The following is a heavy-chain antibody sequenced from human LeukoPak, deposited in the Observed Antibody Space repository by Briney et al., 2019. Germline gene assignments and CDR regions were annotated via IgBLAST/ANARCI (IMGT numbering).Heavy chain of an antibody. CDR3: ARSVARYCSGGSCYRAWEFDY. V-gene: IGHV4-39*07. CDR1: GGSISSSSYY. D-gene: IGHD2-15*01. Sequence: SETLSLTCTVSGGSISSSSYYWGWIRQPPGKGLEWIGSIYYSGSTYYNPSLKSRVTISVDTSKNQFSLKLSSVTAADTAVYYCARSVARYCSGGSCYRAWEFDYWGLGTLVTVSS. CDR2: IYYSGST. J-gene: IGHJ4*02.